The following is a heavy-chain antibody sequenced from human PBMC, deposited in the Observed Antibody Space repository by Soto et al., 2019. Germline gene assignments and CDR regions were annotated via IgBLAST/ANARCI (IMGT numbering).Heavy chain of an antibody. V-gene: IGHV4-30-2*01. CDR3: ARARQYGVGNRWFDP. Sequence: SETLSLTCAVSGGSISSGGGYSWSWIRQPPGRGLEWIGYIYHSESTYYNPSLKSRVTLSVDRSKNLFSLSLISLTAADTAVYYCARARQYGVGNRWFDPWGQGALVTVSS. CDR2: IYHSEST. CDR1: GGSISSGGGYS. D-gene: IGHD3-10*01. J-gene: IGHJ5*02.